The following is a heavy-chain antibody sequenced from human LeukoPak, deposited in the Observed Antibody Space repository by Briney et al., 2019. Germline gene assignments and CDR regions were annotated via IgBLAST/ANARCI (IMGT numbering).Heavy chain of an antibody. V-gene: IGHV3-23*01. CDR3: AKGVELKHPFHFDY. Sequence: PGGSLRLSCAASGFTFKHYAMSWVRQAPGKGLEWVSALSSSGDDTFYTDSFKGRFTISRDNSKNTLYLQMSSLRADDTAVYYCAKGVELKHPFHFDYWGRGTLVTVSS. J-gene: IGHJ4*02. D-gene: IGHD3-10*01. CDR1: GFTFKHYA. CDR2: LSSSGDDT.